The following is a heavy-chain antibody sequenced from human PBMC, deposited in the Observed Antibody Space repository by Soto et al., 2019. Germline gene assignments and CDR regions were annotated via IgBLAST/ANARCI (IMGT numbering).Heavy chain of an antibody. V-gene: IGHV1-18*01. CDR1: GYSFITYG. CDR2: ISTYNGNT. Sequence: QVQLVQSGAEVKKPGASVKVSCKASGYSFITYGISWVRQAPGQGLEWMGWISTYNGNTNYAQKLQGRITMHTDTSTTTGYMELRSLRSDDTAVYYCARDRPTSSIRARDYYYAMDVWGQGTTVTVSS. D-gene: IGHD6-6*01. CDR3: ARDRPTSSIRARDYYYAMDV. J-gene: IGHJ6*02.